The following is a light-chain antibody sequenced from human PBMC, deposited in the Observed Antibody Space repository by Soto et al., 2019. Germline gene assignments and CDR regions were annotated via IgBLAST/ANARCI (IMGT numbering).Light chain of an antibody. CDR2: VAS. CDR1: QSVSSN. J-gene: IGKJ4*01. Sequence: EIVMTQSPATLSVSPGERATLSCRASQSVSSNLAWYPQKPGQAPRLLIYVASTRATGIPARFRGSGSGTEFPLTLSSLQSEDFAVYYCQQYNNWLLTFGGGTKVEIK. CDR3: QQYNNWLLT. V-gene: IGKV3-15*01.